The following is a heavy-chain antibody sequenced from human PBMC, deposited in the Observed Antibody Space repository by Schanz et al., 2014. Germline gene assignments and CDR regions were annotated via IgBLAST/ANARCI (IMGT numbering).Heavy chain of an antibody. D-gene: IGHD1-26*01. CDR2: VCYDGSKK. V-gene: IGHV3-33*06. Sequence: QVQLVESGGGVVQPGGSLRLSCAASGFTFSSYGIHWVRQAPGKGLEWVAVVCYDGSKKYYADSVKGRFTTSRDNSKNTMYLQMNSLRAEDTAVYYCVKDLQRELLRDDHYYGMDVWGQGTTVTVSS. J-gene: IGHJ6*02. CDR3: VKDLQRELLRDDHYYGMDV. CDR1: GFTFSSYG.